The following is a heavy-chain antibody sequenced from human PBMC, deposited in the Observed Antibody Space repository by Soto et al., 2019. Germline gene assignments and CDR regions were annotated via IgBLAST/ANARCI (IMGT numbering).Heavy chain of an antibody. CDR2: ISSSSSTI. J-gene: IGHJ4*02. CDR3: ARAPIRFARRFFDY. V-gene: IGHV3-48*02. Sequence: GGSLRLSCAASGFTFSSYSMNWVRQAPGKGLEWVSYISSSSSTIYYADSVKGRFTISRDNAKNSLYLQMNSLRDEDTAVYYCARAPIRFARRFFDYWGQGTLVTVSS. CDR1: GFTFSSYS. D-gene: IGHD3-10*01.